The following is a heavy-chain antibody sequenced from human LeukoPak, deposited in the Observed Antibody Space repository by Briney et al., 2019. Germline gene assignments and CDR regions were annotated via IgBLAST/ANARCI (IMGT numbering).Heavy chain of an antibody. CDR1: GFTFSSYW. J-gene: IGHJ4*02. Sequence: PGGSLRLSCAASGFTFSSYWMHWVRQAPGKGLVWVSRINSDGSSTSYADSVKGRFTISRDNAKNTLYLQMNSLRAEDTAVYYCARGTVAGVNDYWGQGTLVTVSS. D-gene: IGHD6-19*01. CDR2: INSDGSST. V-gene: IGHV3-74*01. CDR3: ARGTVAGVNDY.